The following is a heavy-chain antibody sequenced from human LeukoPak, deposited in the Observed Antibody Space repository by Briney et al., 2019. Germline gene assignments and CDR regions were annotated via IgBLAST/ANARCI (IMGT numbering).Heavy chain of an antibody. CDR2: ISGSGGST. V-gene: IGHV3-23*01. Sequence: PGGSLRLSCAASGFTFSSYAMSWVRQAPGKGLEWVSSISGSGGSTYYPDSVKGRFTISRDNSKNTLYLQINSLRAEDTAVYYCAKAGPYGDYSRPGDVFDIWGQGTMVTVSS. CDR1: GFTFSSYA. D-gene: IGHD4-17*01. CDR3: AKAGPYGDYSRPGDVFDI. J-gene: IGHJ3*02.